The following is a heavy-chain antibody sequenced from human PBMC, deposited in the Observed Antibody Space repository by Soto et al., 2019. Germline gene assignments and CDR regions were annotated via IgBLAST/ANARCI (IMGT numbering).Heavy chain of an antibody. CDR1: GYTFTSYG. V-gene: IGHV1-18*01. CDR3: VRVDGNYGDYGLRYYGMDV. D-gene: IGHD4-17*01. Sequence: ASVKVSCKASGYTFTSYGISWVRQAPGQGLEWMGWISAYNGNTNYAQKLQGRDTMTTDTSTSTAYMELRSLRSDDTAVYYCVRVDGNYGDYGLRYYGMDVWGQGTTVTVSS. CDR2: ISAYNGNT. J-gene: IGHJ6*02.